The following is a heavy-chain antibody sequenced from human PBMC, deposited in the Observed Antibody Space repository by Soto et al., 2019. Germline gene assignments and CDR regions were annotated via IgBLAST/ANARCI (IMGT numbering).Heavy chain of an antibody. D-gene: IGHD1-26*01. Sequence: QVQLQESGPGLVKPSETLSLTCTVSGASINSYYWCWIRQPPGKGLEWIAYTSYSGTTNYNPSLKSRVTISIDSSKNQLSLKLSSVTAADTAVFYCARETGGSHPRYFDFWGQGTLVTVSS. V-gene: IGHV4-59*01. CDR1: GASINSYY. J-gene: IGHJ4*02. CDR2: TSYSGTT. CDR3: ARETGGSHPRYFDF.